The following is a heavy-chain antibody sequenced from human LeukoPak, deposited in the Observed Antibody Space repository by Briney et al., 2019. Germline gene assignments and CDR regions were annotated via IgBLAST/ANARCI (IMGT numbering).Heavy chain of an antibody. J-gene: IGHJ4*02. V-gene: IGHV3-21*01. CDR3: AVAQPAVSYYFDY. CDR2: ISSSSSYI. CDR1: GFTFSSYS. D-gene: IGHD5-12*01. Sequence: GGSLRLSCAASGFTFSSYSMNWVRQAPGKGLEWVSSISSSSSYIYYADSVKGRFTISRDNAKNSLYLQMNSLRAEDTAVYYCAVAQPAVSYYFDYWGQGTLVTVSS.